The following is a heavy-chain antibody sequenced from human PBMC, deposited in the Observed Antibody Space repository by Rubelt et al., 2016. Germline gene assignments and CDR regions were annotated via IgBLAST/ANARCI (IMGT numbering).Heavy chain of an antibody. J-gene: IGHJ4*02. Sequence: VQLVQSGAEVKKPGASVKVTCKASGYTFTSYAMHWVRQAPGQRLEWMGWINAGNGNTKYSQKFQGRVTITRETSASTAYMELSSLRSEDTAVYYCARGYCSGGSCYYFDYWGQGTLVTVSS. CDR1: GYTFTSYA. CDR3: ARGYCSGGSCYYFDY. D-gene: IGHD2-15*01. CDR2: INAGNGNT. V-gene: IGHV1-3*01.